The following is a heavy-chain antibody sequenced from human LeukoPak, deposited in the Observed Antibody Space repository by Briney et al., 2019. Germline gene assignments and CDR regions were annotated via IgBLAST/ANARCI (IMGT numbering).Heavy chain of an antibody. CDR3: AREITIFGVVITHFDY. V-gene: IGHV1-2*02. J-gene: IGHJ4*02. D-gene: IGHD3-3*01. CDR1: GYTFTGYY. CDR2: INPNSGGT. Sequence: AASVKVSCKASGYTFTGYYMHWVRQAPGQGLEWMGWINPNSGGTNYAQKFQGRVTMTRDTSISTAYMELSRLRSDDTAVYYCAREITIFGVVITHFDYWGREPWSPSPQ.